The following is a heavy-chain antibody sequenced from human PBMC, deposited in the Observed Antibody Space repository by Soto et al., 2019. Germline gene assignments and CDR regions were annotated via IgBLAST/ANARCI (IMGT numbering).Heavy chain of an antibody. CDR3: ARDQGVAVAGITWFDP. J-gene: IGHJ5*02. V-gene: IGHV4-4*07. CDR1: GVSMNSYH. Sequence: SETLSLTCTVSGVSMNSYHWSWIRQPAGKGLEWIGHIHSSGSTNYNPSLKSRVTMSVDTSKNQFSLRLMSLTAADTAVYYCARDQGVAVAGITWFDPWGQGSLVTVSS. CDR2: IHSSGST. D-gene: IGHD3-22*01.